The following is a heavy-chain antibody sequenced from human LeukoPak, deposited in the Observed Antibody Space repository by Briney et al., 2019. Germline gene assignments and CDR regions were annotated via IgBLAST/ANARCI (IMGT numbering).Heavy chain of an antibody. CDR1: GGSISSGGYY. D-gene: IGHD6-6*01. CDR3: ARVASVGQLVPYFDY. J-gene: IGHJ4*02. V-gene: IGHV4-30-2*01. Sequence: PSETLSLTCTVSGGSISSGGYYWSWIRQPPGKGLEWIGYIYHSGSTYYNPSLKSRVTISVDRSKNQFSLKLSSVTAADTAVYYCARVASVGQLVPYFDYWGQGTLVTVSS. CDR2: IYHSGST.